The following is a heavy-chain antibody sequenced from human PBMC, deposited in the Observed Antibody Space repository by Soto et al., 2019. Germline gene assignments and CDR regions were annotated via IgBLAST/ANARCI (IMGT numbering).Heavy chain of an antibody. CDR2: IYYSGST. CDR3: TREKWDQDNYYIMDV. J-gene: IGHJ6*02. Sequence: SETLSLTCTVSGGSISSYYWSWIRQPPGKGLEWIGYIYYSGSTNYNPSLKSRVTISVDTSKNQFSLKLSSVTAADTAVYYCTREKWDQDNYYIMDVWGQGTTVTVSS. V-gene: IGHV4-59*12. CDR1: GGSISSYY. D-gene: IGHD1-26*01.